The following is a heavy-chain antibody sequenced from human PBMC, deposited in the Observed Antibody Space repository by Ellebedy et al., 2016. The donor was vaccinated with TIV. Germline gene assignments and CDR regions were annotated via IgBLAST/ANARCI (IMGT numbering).Heavy chain of an antibody. V-gene: IGHV3-74*01. Sequence: PGGSLRLSCAPSGFTFSSYWMHWVRQAPGKGLVWVSRINSDGSSTSYADSVKGRFTISRDNAKNTLYLQMNSLRAEDTAVYYCAREEYYYGSGVEHWGQGTLVTVSS. CDR2: INSDGSST. D-gene: IGHD3-10*01. CDR1: GFTFSSYW. CDR3: AREEYYYGSGVEH. J-gene: IGHJ1*01.